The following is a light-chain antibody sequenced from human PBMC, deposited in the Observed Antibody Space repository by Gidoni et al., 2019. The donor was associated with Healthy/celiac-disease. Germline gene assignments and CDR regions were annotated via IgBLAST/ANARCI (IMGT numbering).Light chain of an antibody. V-gene: IGKV3-11*01. CDR2: DSS. CDR3: QQRSNWPLT. CDR1: QSVSSY. Sequence: EIVLQTSPATLTLSPGEKATLSCRASQSVSSYLVWYQQKTGQAPRLLIYDSSIRAPGIPAWFSGSASGTYFTLTISSLEPEVFAVYYCQQRSNWPLTFGGGTKVEIK. J-gene: IGKJ4*01.